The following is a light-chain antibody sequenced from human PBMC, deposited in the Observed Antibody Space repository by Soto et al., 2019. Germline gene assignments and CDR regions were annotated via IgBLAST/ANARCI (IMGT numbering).Light chain of an antibody. Sequence: EFVLTQSPVTLSLSPGERATLSCRASRTVDGNYLAWYHQKPGQPPRLLIYGASTRATGIPARFSGSGSGTDFTLTISSLEPEDFAVYYCQQRSNSITFGQGTRLEIK. CDR3: QQRSNSIT. CDR2: GAS. V-gene: IGKV3-11*01. CDR1: RTVDGNY. J-gene: IGKJ5*01.